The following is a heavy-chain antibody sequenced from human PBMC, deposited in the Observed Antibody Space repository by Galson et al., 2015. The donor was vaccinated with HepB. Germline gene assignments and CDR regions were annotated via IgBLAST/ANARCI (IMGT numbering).Heavy chain of an antibody. Sequence: SLRLSCAASGFTFSDYHMSWIRQAPGKGLEWVSYISSGGTTIYYADSVKGRFTISRDNAKNSLSLQMNTLRAEDTAVYYCARVLRRDTYYYGSGSYSYFDYWGQGTLVTVSS. J-gene: IGHJ4*02. CDR3: ARVLRRDTYYYGSGSYSYFDY. CDR1: GFTFSDYH. D-gene: IGHD3-10*01. V-gene: IGHV3-11*01. CDR2: ISSGGTTI.